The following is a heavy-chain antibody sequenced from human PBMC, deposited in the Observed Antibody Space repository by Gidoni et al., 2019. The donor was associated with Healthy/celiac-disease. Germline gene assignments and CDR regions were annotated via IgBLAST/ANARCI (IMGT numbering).Heavy chain of an antibody. Sequence: QVQLQQSGPGLVKPSQTLSLTCAISGDSVSSNSAAWNWIRQSPSRGLEWLGRTYYRSKWYNDYAVSVKSRITINPDTSKNQFSLQLNSVTPEDTAVYYCARGGPLGLYYYDSSGPYYGMDVWGQGTTVTVSS. J-gene: IGHJ6*02. V-gene: IGHV6-1*01. CDR1: GDSVSSNSAA. CDR2: TYYRSKWYN. D-gene: IGHD3-22*01. CDR3: ARGGPLGLYYYDSSGPYYGMDV.